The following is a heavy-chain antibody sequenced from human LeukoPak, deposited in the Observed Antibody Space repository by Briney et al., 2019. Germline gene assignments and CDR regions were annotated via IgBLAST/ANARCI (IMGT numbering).Heavy chain of an antibody. V-gene: IGHV3-74*01. Sequence: GGSLRLSCAASGFTFSSYWMHWVRQAPGKGLVWVSRINSDGSSTSYADSVKGRFTISRDNAKNTLYLQMNSLRAEDTAVYYCAREVHDYGDPPFDYWGQGTLVTVSS. J-gene: IGHJ4*02. D-gene: IGHD4-17*01. CDR2: INSDGSST. CDR3: AREVHDYGDPPFDY. CDR1: GFTFSSYW.